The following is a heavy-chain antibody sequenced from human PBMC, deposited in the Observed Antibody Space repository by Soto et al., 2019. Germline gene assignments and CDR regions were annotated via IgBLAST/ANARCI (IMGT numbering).Heavy chain of an antibody. Sequence: SETLSLTCTVSGGSISSSSYYWGWIRQPPGKGLEWIGSIYYSGSTYYNPSLKSRVTISVDTSKNQFSLKLSSVTAADTAVYYCARQGEGLRFLEWFYPRGMDVWGQGTTVTVSS. CDR3: ARQGEGLRFLEWFYPRGMDV. D-gene: IGHD3-3*01. V-gene: IGHV4-39*01. J-gene: IGHJ6*02. CDR1: GGSISSSSYY. CDR2: IYYSGST.